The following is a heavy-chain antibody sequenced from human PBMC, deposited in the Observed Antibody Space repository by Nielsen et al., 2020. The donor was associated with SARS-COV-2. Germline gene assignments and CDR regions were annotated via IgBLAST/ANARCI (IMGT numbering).Heavy chain of an antibody. CDR2: ISYDGSNK. D-gene: IGHD2-15*01. J-gene: IGHJ6*02. Sequence: WIRQPPGKGLEWVAVISYDGSNKYYADSVKGRFTISGDNSKNTLYLQMNSLSAGDTAVYYCAKGVVAATEDPYYYYYYGMDVWGQGTTVTVSS. CDR3: AKGVVAATEDPYYYYYYGMDV. V-gene: IGHV3-30*18.